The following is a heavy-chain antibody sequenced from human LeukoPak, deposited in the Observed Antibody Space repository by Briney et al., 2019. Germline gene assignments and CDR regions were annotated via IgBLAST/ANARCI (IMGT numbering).Heavy chain of an antibody. CDR2: IYTTGST. V-gene: IGHV4-61*02. J-gene: IGHJ6*03. CDR3: ARLDRGGYYYYMDV. D-gene: IGHD3-16*01. CDR1: GGSISSGSYY. Sequence: SSETLSLTCTVSGGSISSGSYYWSWIRQPAGKGLDWIGRIYTTGSTNYNPSLKSRVTISVDTSKNQFSLKLSSVTAADTAVYYCARLDRGGYYYYMDVWGKGTTVTVSS.